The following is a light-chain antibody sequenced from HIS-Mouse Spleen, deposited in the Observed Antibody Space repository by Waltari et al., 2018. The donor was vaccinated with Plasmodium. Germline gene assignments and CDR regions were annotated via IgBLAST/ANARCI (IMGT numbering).Light chain of an antibody. CDR1: ALPKQY. Sequence: SYELTQPPSVSVSPGQTARITCSGDALPKQYAYWYQQKPGQAPGLGIYKDSGRPSGIPERFSGSSSGTTVTLTISGVQAEDEADYYCQSADSSGTPNWVFGGGTKLTVL. J-gene: IGLJ3*02. V-gene: IGLV3-25*03. CDR3: QSADSSGTPNWV. CDR2: KDS.